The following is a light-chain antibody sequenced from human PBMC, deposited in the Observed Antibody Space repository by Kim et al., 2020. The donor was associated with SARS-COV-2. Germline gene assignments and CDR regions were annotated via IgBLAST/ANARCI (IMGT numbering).Light chain of an antibody. CDR1: SSNFGADYD. J-gene: IGLJ3*02. CDR3: QSYDTGLSAWV. V-gene: IGLV1-40*01. Sequence: QRVTISCTGSSSNFGADYDVHWYQHLPGAPPKLLIYGDSNRPSGVPDRFSGSKSGTSASLAITGLQAEDEADYYCQSYDTGLSAWVFGGGTKLTVL. CDR2: GDS.